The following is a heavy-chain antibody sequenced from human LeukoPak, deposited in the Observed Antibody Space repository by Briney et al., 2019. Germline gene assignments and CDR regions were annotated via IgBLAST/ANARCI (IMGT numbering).Heavy chain of an antibody. V-gene: IGHV4-39*07. Sequence: SETLSLTCTVSGGSISSSFYYWGWIRQPPGKGLEWIGSIYHSGSTNYNPSLKSRVTISVDTSKNQFSLKLSSVTAADTAVYYCARGRYCSSTSCYGLWRALRWFDPWGQGTLVTVSS. D-gene: IGHD2-2*01. CDR2: IYHSGST. CDR3: ARGRYCSSTSCYGLWRALRWFDP. J-gene: IGHJ5*02. CDR1: GGSISSSFYY.